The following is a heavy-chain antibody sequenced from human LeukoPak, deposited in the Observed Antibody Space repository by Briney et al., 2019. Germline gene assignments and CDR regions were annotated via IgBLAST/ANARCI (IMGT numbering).Heavy chain of an antibody. CDR1: GGTFISYA. Sequence: GASVKVSCKASGGTFISYAISWVRQAPGQGLERMGGIIPIFGTANYAQKFQGRVTITADESTSTAYMELSSLRSEDTAVYYCATGNYYDSSGYLIDYWGQGTLVTVSS. CDR3: ATGNYYDSSGYLIDY. CDR2: IIPIFGTA. J-gene: IGHJ4*02. D-gene: IGHD3-22*01. V-gene: IGHV1-69*13.